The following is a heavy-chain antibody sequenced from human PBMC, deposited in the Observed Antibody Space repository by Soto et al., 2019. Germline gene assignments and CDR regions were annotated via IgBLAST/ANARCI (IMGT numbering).Heavy chain of an antibody. V-gene: IGHV1-2*02. CDR1: GYTFTGYY. D-gene: IGHD6-6*01. Sequence: RASVKVSCKASGYTFTGYYMHWVRQAPGQGLEWMGWINPNSGGTNYAQKFQGRVTMTRDTSISTAYMELSRLRSDDTAVYYCAREYSSSAWNYYYGMDVWGQGTTVTVSS. J-gene: IGHJ6*02. CDR3: AREYSSSAWNYYYGMDV. CDR2: INPNSGGT.